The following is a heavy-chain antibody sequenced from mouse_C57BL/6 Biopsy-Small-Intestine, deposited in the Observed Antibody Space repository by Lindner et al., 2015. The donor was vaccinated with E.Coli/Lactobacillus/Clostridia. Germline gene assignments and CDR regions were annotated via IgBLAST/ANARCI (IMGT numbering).Heavy chain of an antibody. CDR3: ARSGGSSGYYAMDY. J-gene: IGHJ4*01. D-gene: IGHD3-1*01. V-gene: IGHV1-82*01. CDR1: GYGFSGSW. CDR2: INPGDGDT. Sequence: VQLQESGPELVKPGASVKISCKASGYGFSGSWMNWVKQRPGKGLEWIGWINPGDGDTNYNGKFKDKATLTADKSSSTAYMQLSILTSEDSAVYFCARSGGSSGYYAMDYWGQGTSVTVSS.